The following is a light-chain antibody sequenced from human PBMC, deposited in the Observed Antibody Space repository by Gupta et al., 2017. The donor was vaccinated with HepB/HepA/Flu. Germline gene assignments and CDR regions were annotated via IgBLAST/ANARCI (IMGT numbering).Light chain of an antibody. CDR3: QQSFSAPLT. CDR1: QSISRY. J-gene: IGKJ4*01. V-gene: IGKV1-39*01. CDR2: MAS. Sequence: DIQMTQSPSSLSASVGDRITITCRASQSISRYLNWYQQRPGKAPKLLIYMASSVQSGVPSRFSGSGSGTDFTLTISSLQPEDFASYYCQQSFSAPLTFGRGTKVEIK.